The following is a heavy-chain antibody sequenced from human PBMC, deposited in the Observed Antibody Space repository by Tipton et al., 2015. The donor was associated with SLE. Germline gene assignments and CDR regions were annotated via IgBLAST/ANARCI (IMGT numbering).Heavy chain of an antibody. CDR3: AREDCGGDCYLAY. D-gene: IGHD2-21*01. J-gene: IGHJ4*02. V-gene: IGHV4-38-2*02. CDR2: IYHSGST. Sequence: TLSLTCAVSGYSISSGYYWGWIRQPPGKGLEWIGSIYHSGSTYYNPSLKSRVTILVDPSKNQFSLKLSSVTAADTAVYYCAREDCGGDCYLAYWGQGTLVTVSS. CDR1: GYSISSGYY.